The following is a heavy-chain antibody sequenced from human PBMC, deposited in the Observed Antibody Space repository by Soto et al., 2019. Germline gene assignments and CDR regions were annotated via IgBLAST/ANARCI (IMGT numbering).Heavy chain of an antibody. CDR2: IYYSGST. J-gene: IGHJ4*02. CDR1: GGSISRSSYY. CDR3: LRLVAGRIAGGGSVDY. D-gene: IGHD6-6*01. Sequence: QLQLQESGPGLVKPSETLSLTCTVSGGSISRSSYYWGWIRQPPGKGLEWIGSIYYSGSTYYNPSLKSRVTISVDTSKNQFSLKLSSVTAADTAVYYCLRLVAGRIAGGGSVDYWGQGTLVTVSS. V-gene: IGHV4-39*01.